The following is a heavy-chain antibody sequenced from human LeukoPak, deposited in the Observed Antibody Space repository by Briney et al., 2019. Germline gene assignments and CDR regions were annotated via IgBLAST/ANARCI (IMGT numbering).Heavy chain of an antibody. V-gene: IGHV3-48*01. CDR2: ISSSSSTI. D-gene: IGHD1-26*01. CDR3: AKSSGSVRHFYYYYMDV. Sequence: GGSLRLTCAASGFTFSSYSMNWVGQAPGKGLEWVSYISSSSSTIYYADSVKGRFTISRDNAKNSLYLQMNSLRAEDTALYYCAKSSGSVRHFYYYYMDVWGKGTTVTVSS. J-gene: IGHJ6*03. CDR1: GFTFSSYS.